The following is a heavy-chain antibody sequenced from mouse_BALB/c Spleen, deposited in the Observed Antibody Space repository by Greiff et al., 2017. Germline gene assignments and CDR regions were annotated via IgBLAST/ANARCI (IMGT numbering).Heavy chain of an antibody. D-gene: IGHD4-1*01. CDR2: IDPANGNT. J-gene: IGHJ3*01. Sequence: EVKLMESGAELVKPGASVKLSCTASGFNIKDTYMHWVKQRPEQGLEWIGRIDPANGNTKYDPKFQGKATITADTSSNTAYLQLSSLTSEDTAVYYCAINWEGAYWGQGTLVTVSA. CDR1: GFNIKDTY. V-gene: IGHV14-3*02. CDR3: AINWEGAY.